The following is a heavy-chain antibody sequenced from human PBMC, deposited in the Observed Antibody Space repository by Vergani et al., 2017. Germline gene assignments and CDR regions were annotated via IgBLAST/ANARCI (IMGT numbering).Heavy chain of an antibody. Sequence: QVQLQESGPGLVKPSQTLSLTCTVSGGAINTDYYYWGWIREPPGKGLEWIGYFYYTGNTYYNSSLKGRVTLSVDASKNQFSLKLTSVTAADTAVYYCARGGWGTVTTFFHYGMDVWGQGTTVTVSS. CDR1: GGAINTDYYY. D-gene: IGHD4-17*01. CDR2: FYYTGNT. V-gene: IGHV4-30-4*01. CDR3: ARGGWGTVTTFFHYGMDV. J-gene: IGHJ6*02.